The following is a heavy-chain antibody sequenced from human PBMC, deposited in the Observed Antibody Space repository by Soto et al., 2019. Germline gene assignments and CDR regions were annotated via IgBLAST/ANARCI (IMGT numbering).Heavy chain of an antibody. Sequence: RGSLRLSCAASGFTFSSYAMSWVRQAPGKGLEWVSAISGSGGSTYYADSVKGRFTISRDNSKNTLYLQMNSLRAEDTAVYYCEKRRPDGSYSGAPIDYCGQVYLVTVSS. CDR2: ISGSGGST. V-gene: IGHV3-23*01. CDR1: GFTFSSYA. D-gene: IGHD3-22*01. CDR3: EKRRPDGSYSGAPIDY. J-gene: IGHJ4*02.